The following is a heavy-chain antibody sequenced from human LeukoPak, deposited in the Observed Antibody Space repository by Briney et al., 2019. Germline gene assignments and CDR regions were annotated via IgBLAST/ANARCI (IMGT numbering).Heavy chain of an antibody. D-gene: IGHD3-22*01. V-gene: IGHV3-15*01. Sequence: GGSLRLSCAASGFTFSNAWMSWVRQAPGKGLEWVGRIKSKTDGGTTDYAAPVKGRFTISRDDSKNTLYLQMNSLKTEDTAVYYCTTFSMIVVVITDWGQGTLVTVSS. J-gene: IGHJ4*02. CDR1: GFTFSNAW. CDR3: TTFSMIVVVITD. CDR2: IKSKTDGGTT.